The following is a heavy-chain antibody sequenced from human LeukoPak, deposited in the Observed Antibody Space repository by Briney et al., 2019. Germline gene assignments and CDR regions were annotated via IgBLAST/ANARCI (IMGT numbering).Heavy chain of an antibody. CDR2: IYSGGTT. CDR1: GFTVSSNY. Sequence: PGGSLRLSCAASGFTVSSNYMSWVRQAPGKGLEWVSVIYSGGTTYYADSVKGRFTISRDSSKNTLYLQMNSLRAEDTAAYYCARDVSGGSGDWGQGTLVTVSS. CDR3: ARDVSGGSGD. J-gene: IGHJ4*02. V-gene: IGHV3-66*01. D-gene: IGHD2-15*01.